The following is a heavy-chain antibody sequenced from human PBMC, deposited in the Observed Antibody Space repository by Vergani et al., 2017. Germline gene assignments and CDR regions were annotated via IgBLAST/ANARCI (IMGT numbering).Heavy chain of an antibody. D-gene: IGHD3-10*02. J-gene: IGHJ6*02. V-gene: IGHV4-30-2*01. CDR2: IYHSGRT. Sequence: QLQLQESGPGLVKPSQTLSLTCAVSGGSISSGGYSWSWIRQPPGKGLEWIGYIYHSGRTYYNPSLKSRVTISVDRSKHQFSLKLSSVTAADTAVYYCAREKMFGTPNYYGMDVWGQGTTVTVSS. CDR1: GGSISSGGYS. CDR3: AREKMFGTPNYYGMDV.